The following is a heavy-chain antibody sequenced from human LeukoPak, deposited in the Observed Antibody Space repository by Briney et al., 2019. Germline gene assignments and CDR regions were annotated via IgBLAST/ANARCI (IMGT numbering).Heavy chain of an antibody. J-gene: IGHJ4*02. CDR1: GFTFGDYA. CDR2: IRSEIYGGTP. V-gene: IGHV3-49*04. CDR3: TRDQTPYY. Sequence: GGSLRLSCTASGFTFGDYAMTWVRQAPGKGLEWVGFIRSEIYGGTPEYAASVKGRFTISRDDSKGIAYLQMNSLKTEDTALYYCTRDQTPYYWVQGTLVTVSS.